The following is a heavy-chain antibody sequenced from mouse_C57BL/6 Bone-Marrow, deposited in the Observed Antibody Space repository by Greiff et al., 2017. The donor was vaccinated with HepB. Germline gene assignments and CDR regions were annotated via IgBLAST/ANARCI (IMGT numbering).Heavy chain of an antibody. D-gene: IGHD1-1*01. CDR3: TKLLDGSSNYFDY. V-gene: IGHV1-5*01. Sequence: VQLKQSGTVLARPGASVKMSCKTSGYTFTSYWMHWVKQRPGQGLEWIGAIYPGNSDTSYNQKFKGKAKLTAVTSASTAYMELSSLTNEDSAVYYCTKLLDGSSNYFDYWGKGTTLTVSS. CDR2: IYPGNSDT. J-gene: IGHJ2*01. CDR1: GYTFTSYW.